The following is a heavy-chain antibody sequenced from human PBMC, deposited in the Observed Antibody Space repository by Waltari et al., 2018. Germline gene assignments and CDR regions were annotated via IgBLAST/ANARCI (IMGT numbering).Heavy chain of an antibody. J-gene: IGHJ5*02. V-gene: IGHV3-74*01. D-gene: IGHD6-13*01. CDR2: INSDGSNT. CDR1: GFTFTSHW. CDR3: AGGPQSGASSAWYGWFDP. Sequence: EVQLVESGGNLVQPGGSLRLSCAASGFTFTSHWMHWVRQAPGKGLVGVTRINSDGSNTRYADSGKGRFTISRDNAKNTLYLEMNSLRAEDTAVYFCAGGPQSGASSAWYGWFDPWGQGTLVTVSS.